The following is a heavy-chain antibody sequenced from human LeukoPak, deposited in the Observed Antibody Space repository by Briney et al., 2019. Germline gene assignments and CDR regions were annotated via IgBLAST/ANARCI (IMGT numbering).Heavy chain of an antibody. CDR2: IHHSGGT. D-gene: IGHD2-8*01. V-gene: IGHV4-59*01. Sequence: PSETLSLTCTVSGGSISSYSWTWIRQPPGRGLEWIGNIHHSGGTNYNPSLKSRVTVSMDTSENQFSLRLTSVTTADTAMYYCALNGDSWGQGNLVTVSS. J-gene: IGHJ4*02. CDR3: ALNGDS. CDR1: GGSISSYS.